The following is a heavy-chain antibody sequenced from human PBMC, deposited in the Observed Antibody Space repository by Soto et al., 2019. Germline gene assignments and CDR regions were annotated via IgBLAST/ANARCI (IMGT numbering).Heavy chain of an antibody. Sequence: PSETLSLTCTVSGGSISSGDYYWSWIRQPPGKGLEWIGYIYYSGSTYYNPSLKSRVTISVDTSKNQFSLKLSSVTAADTAVYYCDRPWFGEFFDYWGQGTLVTVSS. D-gene: IGHD3-10*01. CDR1: GGSISSGDYY. CDR3: DRPWFGEFFDY. V-gene: IGHV4-30-4*01. CDR2: IYYSGST. J-gene: IGHJ4*02.